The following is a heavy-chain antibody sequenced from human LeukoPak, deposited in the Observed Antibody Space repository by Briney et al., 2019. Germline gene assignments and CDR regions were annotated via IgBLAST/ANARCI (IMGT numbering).Heavy chain of an antibody. CDR3: ARDYEGVNGFDI. D-gene: IGHD3-3*01. Sequence: PSETLSLTCTVSGGSITSYYWSWIRQPPGKGLEWIGYIYYSGITNYNPSLKSRVTISVDTSKNQLSLKLSSVTAADTAVYYCARDYEGVNGFDIWGQGTTVTVSS. CDR1: GGSITSYY. J-gene: IGHJ3*02. CDR2: IYYSGIT. V-gene: IGHV4-59*01.